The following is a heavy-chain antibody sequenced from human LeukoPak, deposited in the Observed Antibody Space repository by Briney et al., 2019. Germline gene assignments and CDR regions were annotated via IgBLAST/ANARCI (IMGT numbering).Heavy chain of an antibody. J-gene: IGHJ5*02. CDR3: ARDLKPNRYNWNLVGLFDP. CDR1: GGSISSDGYY. V-gene: IGHV4-31*03. Sequence: PSETLSLTCTVSGGSISSDGYYWSWIRQHPGKGLEWIGYIYYSGSTYYNPSLKSRVTISVDTSKNQFSLKLSSVTAADTAVYYCARDLKPNRYNWNLVGLFDPWGQGTLVTVSS. D-gene: IGHD1-20*01. CDR2: IYYSGST.